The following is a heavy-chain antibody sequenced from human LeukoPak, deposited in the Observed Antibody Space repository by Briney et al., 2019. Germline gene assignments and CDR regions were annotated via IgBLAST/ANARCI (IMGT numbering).Heavy chain of an antibody. J-gene: IGHJ4*02. V-gene: IGHV4-59*08. CDR2: MDYSGST. Sequence: SETLSLTCTVSGGSISDYYWTWIRQSPGTGLEWIGYMDYSGSTAYNPSLKSRVTISIDMSKKQFSLELSSVTAADTAIYFCARRKRGSGGPFDYWGQGTLVTVSS. CDR3: ARRKRGSGGPFDY. CDR1: GGSISDYY. D-gene: IGHD6-19*01.